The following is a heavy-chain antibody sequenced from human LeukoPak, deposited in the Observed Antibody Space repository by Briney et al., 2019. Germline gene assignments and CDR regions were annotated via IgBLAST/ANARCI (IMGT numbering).Heavy chain of an antibody. CDR3: ARDNSVGDNAWWFDS. D-gene: IGHD1-26*01. V-gene: IGHV1-46*01. J-gene: IGHJ5*01. CDR1: GYTFTSYY. CDR2: INPTGGST. Sequence: ASVKVSCTASGYTFTSYYMHWVRQAPGQGLEWMGLINPTGGSTGYAQKFQGRVTMTRDMSTSTDYMELSSLRSEDTAIYYCARDNSVGDNAWWFDSWGQGTLVTVSS.